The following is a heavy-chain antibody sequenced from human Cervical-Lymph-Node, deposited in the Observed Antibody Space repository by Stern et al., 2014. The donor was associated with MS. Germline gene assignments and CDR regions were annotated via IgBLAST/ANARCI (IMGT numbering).Heavy chain of an antibody. D-gene: IGHD3-22*01. CDR2: TNPLFGTT. J-gene: IGHJ4*02. CDR1: GGTFSNYA. CDR3: AGDRHSSGFDH. Sequence: QVQLVESGAEVKKPGSSVTVSCKASGGTFSNYAITWFRQAPGRGLEWMGDTNPLFGTTNYAQKFQGRDTMTAHESTATAYMELSGLRSEDTAVYYCAGDRHSSGFDHWGQGTLVTVSS. V-gene: IGHV1-69*01.